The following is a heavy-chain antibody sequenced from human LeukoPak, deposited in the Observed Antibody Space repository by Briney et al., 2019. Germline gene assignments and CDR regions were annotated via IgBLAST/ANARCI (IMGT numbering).Heavy chain of an antibody. CDR2: FEPEDGEP. CDR3: ATADKWEPLDY. CDR1: GYTFTSYG. J-gene: IGHJ4*02. D-gene: IGHD1-26*01. Sequence: ASVKVSCKASGYTFTSYGISWVRQAPGQWLEWMGGFEPEDGEPIFAQRLQGRFSMSEDTSTDTAYMELSSLTLEDTAVYYCATADKWEPLDYWGQGTLVTVSS. V-gene: IGHV1-24*01.